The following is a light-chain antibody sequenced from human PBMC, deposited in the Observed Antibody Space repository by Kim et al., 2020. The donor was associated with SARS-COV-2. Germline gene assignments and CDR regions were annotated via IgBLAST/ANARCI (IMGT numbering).Light chain of an antibody. J-gene: IGKJ5*01. CDR1: KDISNF. CDR2: ALS. V-gene: IGKV1-17*03. Sequence: ALEGNRSTITLRACKDISNFLAWVQQKPVKAPKRLIYALSPLQSGVPSRFSGSGSGTEFTLTIRSLQPEDFATYYCLQHNTYPITFGQGTRLEIK. CDR3: LQHNTYPIT.